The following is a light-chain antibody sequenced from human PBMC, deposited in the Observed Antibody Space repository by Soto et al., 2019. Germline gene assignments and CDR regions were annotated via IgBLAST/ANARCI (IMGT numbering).Light chain of an antibody. Sequence: DIQMPQSPPSLSASVGDRVTITCQASHDIGNSLNWYQHKPGKAPKLVIHDAYNLETGVPSTFSGSGFGTDFTFTISSLRPEDIATYYCQKSDHLPLFGPGTKVDIK. V-gene: IGKV1-33*01. CDR3: QKSDHLPL. CDR1: HDIGNS. CDR2: DAY. J-gene: IGKJ3*01.